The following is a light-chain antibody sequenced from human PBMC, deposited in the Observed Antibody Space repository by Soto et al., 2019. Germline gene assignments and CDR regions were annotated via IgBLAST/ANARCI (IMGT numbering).Light chain of an antibody. CDR1: QWFXSSY. J-gene: IGKJ1*01. CDR2: CAS. CDR3: QQYNRGLWT. Sequence: IVLTQSPGTLSLSPGERATLSCRASQWFXSSYLAWYQQKPGQAPRLLXACASSRATGSPDRLSGSGSATEFTLIISSLQSEDSAVYYCQQYNRGLWTFGQGTKVDIK. V-gene: IGKV3-20*01.